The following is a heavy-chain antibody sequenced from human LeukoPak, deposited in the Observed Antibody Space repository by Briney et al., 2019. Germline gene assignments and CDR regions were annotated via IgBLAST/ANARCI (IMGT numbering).Heavy chain of an antibody. CDR2: MNHSGST. Sequence: SETLSLTCAVYGGSFSGYYWSWIRQPPGKGLEWIGEMNHSGSTNHNPSLKSRVTISVDTSKNQFSLKLSSVTAADTAVFYCARGLGGSGKQGIMDYWGQGTLVTVSS. CDR3: ARGLGGSGKQGIMDY. J-gene: IGHJ4*02. D-gene: IGHD3-10*01. V-gene: IGHV4-34*01. CDR1: GGSFSGYY.